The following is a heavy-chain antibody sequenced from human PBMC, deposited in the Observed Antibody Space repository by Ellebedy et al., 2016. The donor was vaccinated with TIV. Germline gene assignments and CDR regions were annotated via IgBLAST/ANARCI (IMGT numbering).Heavy chain of an antibody. V-gene: IGHV3-23*01. CDR2: ISDSGGST. CDR3: AVTTGTATTSRFEY. J-gene: IGHJ4*02. Sequence: GGSLRLXXAASGFTFSSYAMSWVRQAPGKGLEWVSAISDSGGSTYYADSVKGRFTISRDNSKNTLYLQMNSLRAEDTAVYYCAVTTGTATTSRFEYWGQGILVIVSS. D-gene: IGHD1-1*01. CDR1: GFTFSSYA.